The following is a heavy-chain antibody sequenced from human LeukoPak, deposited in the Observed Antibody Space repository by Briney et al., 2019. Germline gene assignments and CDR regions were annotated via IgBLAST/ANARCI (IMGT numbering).Heavy chain of an antibody. V-gene: IGHV4-34*01. CDR3: AIALTTVTTLDY. CDR2: INHSGST. CDR1: GGSFSGYY. D-gene: IGHD4-17*01. Sequence: SETLSLTCAVYGGSFSGYYWSWIRQPPGKGLEWIGEINHSGSTNYNPSLKSRVTISVDTSKNQFSLKLSSVTAADTAVYYCAIALTTVTTLDYWGQGTLVTVSS. J-gene: IGHJ4*02.